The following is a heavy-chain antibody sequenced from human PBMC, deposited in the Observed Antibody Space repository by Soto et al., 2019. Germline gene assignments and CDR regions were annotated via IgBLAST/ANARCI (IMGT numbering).Heavy chain of an antibody. D-gene: IGHD6-13*01. CDR2: IYHSVST. J-gene: IGHJ4*02. CDR3: AKCISAAGPIDY. Sequence: QVQLQESGPGLVTASGTLSLTCACSCGSISSSNWWSWVRQPPGKGLEWIGEIYHSVSTNYNPSLKSRVTISVDKSNNEFGLKLISVTAAETAVYYCAKCISAAGPIDYWGQGTLVTVSS. CDR1: CGSISSSNW. V-gene: IGHV4-4*02.